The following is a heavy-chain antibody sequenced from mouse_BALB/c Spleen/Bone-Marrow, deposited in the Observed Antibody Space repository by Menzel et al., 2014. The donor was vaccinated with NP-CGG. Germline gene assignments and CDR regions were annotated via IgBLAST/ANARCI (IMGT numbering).Heavy chain of an antibody. J-gene: IGHJ4*01. CDR1: GYTFTNYW. CDR3: AARLSHLAMDY. D-gene: IGHD2-2*01. CDR2: INPSNGRT. V-gene: IGHV1S81*02. Sequence: VQLQESGAELVKSGASLKLSCKASGYTFTNYWIHWVKQRPGQGLEWIGEINPSNGRTNYNEKFKTKATLTVDKSSSTAYMQLSSLTSEDSAVNYCAARLSHLAMDYWGQGTSVTVSS.